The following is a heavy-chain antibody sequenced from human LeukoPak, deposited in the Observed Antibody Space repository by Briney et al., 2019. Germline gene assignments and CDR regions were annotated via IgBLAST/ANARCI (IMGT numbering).Heavy chain of an antibody. D-gene: IGHD5-24*01. CDR3: ARDVDGYNYYFDY. CDR2: IIPIFGTA. J-gene: IGHJ4*02. V-gene: IGHV1-69*13. CDR1: GGTFSSYA. Sequence: SVKVSFKASGGTFSSYAISWVRQAPGQGLEWMGGIIPIFGTANYAQKFQGRVTITADESTSTAYMELSSLRSEDTAVYYCARDVDGYNYYFDYWGQGTLVTVSS.